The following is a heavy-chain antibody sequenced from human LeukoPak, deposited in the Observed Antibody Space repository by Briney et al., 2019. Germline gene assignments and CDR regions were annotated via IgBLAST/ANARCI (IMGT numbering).Heavy chain of an antibody. V-gene: IGHV3-30*18. CDR2: ISYDGSNK. D-gene: IGHD3-22*01. J-gene: IGHJ4*02. CDR3: AKDRGSSGFFDY. CDR1: GFTFSSYG. Sequence: GGSLRLSCAASGFTFSSYGMHWVRQAPGKGLEWVAVISYDGSNKYYADSVKGRFTISRDNSKNTLYLQMNSLRAEDTAVYYCAKDRGSSGFFDYWGQGTLVTVSS.